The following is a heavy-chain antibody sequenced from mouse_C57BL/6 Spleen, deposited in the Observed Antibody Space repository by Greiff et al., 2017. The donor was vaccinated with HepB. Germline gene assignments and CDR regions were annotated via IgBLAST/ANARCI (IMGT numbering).Heavy chain of an antibody. CDR2: IYPGSGST. J-gene: IGHJ3*01. Sequence: VQLQQPGAELVKPGASVKMSCKASGYTFTSYWITWVKQRPGQGLEWIGDIYPGSGSTNYNEKFKSKATLTVDTSSSTAYMQRSSLTSEDSAVYYCAKGPRGGNFLAYWGQGTLVTVSA. CDR1: GYTFTSYW. CDR3: AKGPRGGNFLAY. D-gene: IGHD2-1*01. V-gene: IGHV1-55*01.